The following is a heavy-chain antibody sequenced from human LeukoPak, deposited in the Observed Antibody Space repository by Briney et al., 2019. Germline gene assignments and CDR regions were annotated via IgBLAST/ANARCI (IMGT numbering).Heavy chain of an antibody. CDR3: ARAPCEIGGYYPEYFRH. V-gene: IGHV3-74*01. CDR1: GFTLSSYW. CDR2: IKSDGRT. D-gene: IGHD3-22*01. Sequence: GGSLRLSCAASGFTLSSYWMHWVRQAPGKGLVWVSRIKSDGRTNYADSVKGRFTISRDNAKNTVSLQMNNLRAEDTGVYYCARAPCEIGGYYPEYFRHWGQGTLVIVSS. J-gene: IGHJ1*01.